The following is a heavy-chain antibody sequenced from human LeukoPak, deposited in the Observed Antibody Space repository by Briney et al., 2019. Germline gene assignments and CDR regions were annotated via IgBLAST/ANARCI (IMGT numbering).Heavy chain of an antibody. V-gene: IGHV3-15*01. CDR1: W. Sequence: WWSWVRQAPGKGLEWVGRIRSKTNGGTTDYAAPVKGRFAISRDDSKNTLYLQMNNLITEDTAVYYCTTAPASVDYWGQGTLVTVSS. CDR3: TTAPASVDY. CDR2: IRSKTNGGTT. J-gene: IGHJ4*02.